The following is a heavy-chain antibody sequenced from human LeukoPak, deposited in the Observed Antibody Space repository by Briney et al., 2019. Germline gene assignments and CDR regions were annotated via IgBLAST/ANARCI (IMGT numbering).Heavy chain of an antibody. CDR3: AKDRGMIVGATSFDY. CDR2: ISSSSSYI. Sequence: PGGSLRLSCAASGFTFSNYNMHWVRQAPGKGLEWVSSISSSSSYIYYADSVKGRFTISRDNSKNTLYLQMNSLRAEDTAVYYCAKDRGMIVGATSFDYWGQGTLVTVSS. V-gene: IGHV3-21*01. CDR1: GFTFSNYN. D-gene: IGHD1-26*01. J-gene: IGHJ4*02.